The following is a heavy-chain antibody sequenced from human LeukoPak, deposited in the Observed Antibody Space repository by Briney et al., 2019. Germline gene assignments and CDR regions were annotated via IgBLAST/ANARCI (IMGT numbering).Heavy chain of an antibody. CDR2: ISSSSSTI. V-gene: IGHV3-48*01. CDR3: AKDWAAPGVCAFDI. D-gene: IGHD3-16*01. CDR1: GFTFSSYS. Sequence: GGSLRLSCAASGFTFSSYSMNWVRQAPGKGLGWVSYISSSSSTIYYADSVKGRFTISRDNAKNSLYLQMNSLRAEDTAVYYCAKDWAAPGVCAFDIWGQGTMVTVSS. J-gene: IGHJ3*02.